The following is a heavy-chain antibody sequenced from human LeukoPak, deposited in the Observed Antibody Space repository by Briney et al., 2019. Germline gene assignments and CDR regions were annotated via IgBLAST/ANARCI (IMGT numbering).Heavy chain of an antibody. D-gene: IGHD3-22*01. CDR3: AKDFSYYYDSSGFDY. CDR2: ISWNSGSI. V-gene: IGHV3-9*01. Sequence: PGGSLRLSCAASGFTFDDYAMHWVRQAPGKGLEWVSGISWNSGSIGYADSVKGRFTISRDNAKNSLYLQMNSLRAEDTALYYCAKDFSYYYDSSGFDYWGQGTLVTVSS. J-gene: IGHJ4*02. CDR1: GFTFDDYA.